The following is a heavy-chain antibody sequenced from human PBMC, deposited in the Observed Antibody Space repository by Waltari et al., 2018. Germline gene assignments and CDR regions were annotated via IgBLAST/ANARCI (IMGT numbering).Heavy chain of an antibody. J-gene: IGHJ1*01. CDR1: GGSISSGSYY. Sequence: QVQLQESGPGLVKPSQTLSLTCTVSGGSISSGSYYWSWIRQPAGKGLEWIGYIYTSGSTNYNPSLKSRVTISVDTSKNQFSLKLSSVTAADTAVYYCARDGSSGPGVAYFQHWGQGTLVTVSS. D-gene: IGHD6-19*01. V-gene: IGHV4-61*09. CDR2: IYTSGST. CDR3: ARDGSSGPGVAYFQH.